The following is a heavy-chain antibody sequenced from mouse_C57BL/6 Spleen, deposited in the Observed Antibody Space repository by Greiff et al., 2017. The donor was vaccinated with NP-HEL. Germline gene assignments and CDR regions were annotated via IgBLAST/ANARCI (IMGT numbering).Heavy chain of an antibody. CDR3: ARGFDY. CDR1: GYTFTSYW. Sequence: QVQLQQPGAELVKPGASVKLSCKASGYTFTSYWMQWVKQRPGQGLEWIGEIDPSDSYTNYHQKFKGKATLTVDTSSSTAYMQLSSLTSEDSAVYYCARGFDYWGQGTTLTVSS. J-gene: IGHJ2*01. V-gene: IGHV1-50*01. CDR2: IDPSDSYT.